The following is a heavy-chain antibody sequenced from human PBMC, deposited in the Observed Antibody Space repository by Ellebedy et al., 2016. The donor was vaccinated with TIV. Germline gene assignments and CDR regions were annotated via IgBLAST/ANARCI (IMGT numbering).Heavy chain of an antibody. V-gene: IGHV3-23*01. CDR1: GFTFGSNA. Sequence: GESLKISCAASGFTFGSNAMAWVRPAPGKGLEWVSAIGGRSEYTFYADSVRGRFVTSRDNFKNTLYLHMNILRPEDTAVYYCAKELVSRSSLTFDYWGQGSLVTVSS. CDR2: IGGRSEYT. D-gene: IGHD2-2*01. J-gene: IGHJ4*02. CDR3: AKELVSRSSLTFDY.